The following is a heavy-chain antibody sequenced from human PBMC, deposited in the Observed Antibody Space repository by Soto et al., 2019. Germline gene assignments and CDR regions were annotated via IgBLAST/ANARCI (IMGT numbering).Heavy chain of an antibody. CDR2: IYYSGST. CDR1: GGSISSSSYY. D-gene: IGHD4-17*01. CDR3: ARQNLYYGDFSDDAFDI. V-gene: IGHV4-39*01. Sequence: SETLSLTCTVSGGSISSSSYYWGWIRQPPGKGLEWIGSIYYSGSTYYNPSLKSQVTISVDTSKNQISLKLSSVTAADTAVYYCARQNLYYGDFSDDAFDIWGQGTMVTVSS. J-gene: IGHJ3*02.